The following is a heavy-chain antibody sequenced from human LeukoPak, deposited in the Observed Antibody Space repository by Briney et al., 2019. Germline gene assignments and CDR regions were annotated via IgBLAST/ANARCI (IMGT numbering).Heavy chain of an antibody. CDR3: ARGYCTSGTCYSGDY. Sequence: GGSLRLSCAASGFTFNTYYMSWVRQAPGKGLEWVGRIRNEAHSFTTEYAASVKGRFTISRDDSMNSLYLHMNSVKSEDAAMYYCARGYCTSGTCYSGDYWGQGTLVTVSS. CDR2: IRNEAHSFTT. CDR1: GFTFNTYY. J-gene: IGHJ4*02. D-gene: IGHD2-15*01. V-gene: IGHV3-72*01.